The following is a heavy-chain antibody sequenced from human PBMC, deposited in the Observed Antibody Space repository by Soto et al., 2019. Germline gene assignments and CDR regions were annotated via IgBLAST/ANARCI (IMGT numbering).Heavy chain of an antibody. CDR3: TTVEGFSHYYGMDV. J-gene: IGHJ6*02. CDR1: GFPFSNAW. Sequence: GGSLRLSCAASGFPFSNAWMSWVRQAPGKGPEWVGRIRRKTDGGTTEYAAPLKGRFTISRDDSKNTLYLQMNNLKTEDTAVYFCTTVEGFSHYYGMDVWGQGTTVTVSS. CDR2: IRRKTDGGTT. V-gene: IGHV3-15*01.